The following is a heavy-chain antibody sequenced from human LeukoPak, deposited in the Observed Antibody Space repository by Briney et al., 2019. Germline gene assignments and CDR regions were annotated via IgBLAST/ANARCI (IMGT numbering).Heavy chain of an antibody. Sequence: PGGSLRLSCVASGYTVSSNYMSWVRQAPGKGLEWVSVIYSGGSTYYADSVKGRFTISRDNSKNTLYLQMYSLRAEDTAVYYCARARVGATFDYWGQGTLVTVSS. D-gene: IGHD1-26*01. J-gene: IGHJ4*02. V-gene: IGHV3-53*01. CDR1: GYTVSSNY. CDR2: IYSGGST. CDR3: ARARVGATFDY.